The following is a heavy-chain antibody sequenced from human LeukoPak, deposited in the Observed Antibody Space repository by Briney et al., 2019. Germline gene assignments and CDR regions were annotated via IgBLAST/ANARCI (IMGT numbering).Heavy chain of an antibody. D-gene: IGHD1-26*01. J-gene: IGHJ4*02. CDR2: INPNSVDT. Sequence: GASVKVSCKASGYTFTSYGISWVRQAPGQGLEWMGYINPNSVDTNFAQKFQGRVTMTTDTSISTAYMELSRLRSDDTAVYYCTTGSLPFGYWGQGTLVTVSS. CDR1: GYTFTSYG. V-gene: IGHV1-2*02. CDR3: TTGSLPFGY.